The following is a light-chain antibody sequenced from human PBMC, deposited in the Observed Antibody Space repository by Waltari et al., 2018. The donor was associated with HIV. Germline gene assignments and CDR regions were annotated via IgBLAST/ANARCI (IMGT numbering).Light chain of an antibody. CDR2: EIT. CDR1: SSDVGSYNL. Sequence: QSALTQPASVSGSPGQSITISCTGTSSDVGSYNLVSWYQQHPGKAPKLMLYEITKRPSGVSNRFSGSKSDNTASLTISGLQAEDESDYYCCSYTSIGAWVFGGGTKLTVL. V-gene: IGLV2-23*02. CDR3: CSYTSIGAWV. J-gene: IGLJ3*02.